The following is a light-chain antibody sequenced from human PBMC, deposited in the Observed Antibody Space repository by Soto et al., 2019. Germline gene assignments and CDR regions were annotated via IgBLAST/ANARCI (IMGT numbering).Light chain of an antibody. Sequence: QSALTQPPSASGSPGQSVTISCTGTSSDVGGYNYVSWYQQHPGKAPKLMIYEVSKRPSGVPDRFSGSKSGNTASLTVSGLQAEDEADYYGSSYAGSNNCGVFASGTKVTVL. V-gene: IGLV2-8*01. J-gene: IGLJ1*01. CDR3: SSYAGSNNCGV. CDR1: SSDVGGYNY. CDR2: EVS.